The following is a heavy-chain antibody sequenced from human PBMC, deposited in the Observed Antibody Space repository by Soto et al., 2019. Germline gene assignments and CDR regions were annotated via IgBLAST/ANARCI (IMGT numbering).Heavy chain of an antibody. CDR2: ISGSGGTT. D-gene: IGHD2-15*01. J-gene: IGHJ2*01. V-gene: IGHV3-23*01. Sequence: GGSLRLSCAASGFTFSSYAMSWVRQAPGKGLEWVSAISGSGGTTYYADSVKGRFTISRDNAKNSLYLQMNSLRAEDTAVYYCARDRGRDIVVVEQPWYFDLWGRGTLVTVSS. CDR1: GFTFSSYA. CDR3: ARDRGRDIVVVEQPWYFDL.